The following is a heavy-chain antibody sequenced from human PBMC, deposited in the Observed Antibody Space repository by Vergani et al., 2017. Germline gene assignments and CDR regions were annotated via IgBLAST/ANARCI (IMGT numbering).Heavy chain of an antibody. Sequence: QVQLQESGPGLVKPSETLSLTCTVSGGSISSYYWSWIRQPPGKGLEWIGYIYYSGSTNYNPSLKSRVTISVDTSKNQFSLKLSSVTAADTAVYYCARRASYDYGVIAGYYGMDVWGQGTTVTVSS. CDR3: ARRASYDYGVIAGYYGMDV. CDR1: GGSISSYY. V-gene: IGHV4-59*01. D-gene: IGHD4-17*01. J-gene: IGHJ6*02. CDR2: IYYSGST.